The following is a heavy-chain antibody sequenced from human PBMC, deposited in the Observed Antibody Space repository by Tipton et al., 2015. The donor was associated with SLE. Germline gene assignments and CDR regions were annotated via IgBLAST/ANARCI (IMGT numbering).Heavy chain of an antibody. CDR1: GGSFSGYY. J-gene: IGHJ6*02. CDR2: INHSGST. CDR3: ARERVGIVVVDGMDV. V-gene: IGHV4-34*01. Sequence: TLSLTCAVYGGSFSGYYWSWIRQPPGKGLEWIGEINHSGSTNYNPSLKSRVTISVDTSKNQFSLKLSSVTAADTAVYYCARERVGIVVVDGMDVWGQGP. D-gene: IGHD2-15*01.